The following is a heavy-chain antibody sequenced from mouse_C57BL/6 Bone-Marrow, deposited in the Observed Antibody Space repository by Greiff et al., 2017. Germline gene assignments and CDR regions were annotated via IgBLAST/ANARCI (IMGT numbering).Heavy chain of an antibody. Sequence: VQLQQSGAELVRPGASVTLSCKASGYTFTDYEMHWVKQTPVHGLEWIGAIDPETGGTAYNQKFKGKAILTADKSSSTAYMALRSLTSEDSAVYYCTRSDSVAWFAYWGQGTLVTVSA. CDR1: GYTFTDYE. CDR3: TRSDSVAWFAY. V-gene: IGHV1-15*01. CDR2: IDPETGGT. J-gene: IGHJ3*01. D-gene: IGHD2-12*01.